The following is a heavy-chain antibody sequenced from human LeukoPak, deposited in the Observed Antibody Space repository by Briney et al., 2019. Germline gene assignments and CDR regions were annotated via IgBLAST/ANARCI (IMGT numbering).Heavy chain of an antibody. CDR2: MNPNSGNT. J-gene: IGHJ1*01. CDR3: AREKSSWYFTQTKAHAEYFQH. D-gene: IGHD6-13*01. Sequence: EASVKVSCKASGYTFTSYDINWVRQATGQGLEWMGWMNPNSGNTGYAQKFQGRVTMTRNTSISTAYMELSSLRSDDTAVYYCAREKSSWYFTQTKAHAEYFQHWGQGTLVTVSS. CDR1: GYTFTSYD. V-gene: IGHV1-8*01.